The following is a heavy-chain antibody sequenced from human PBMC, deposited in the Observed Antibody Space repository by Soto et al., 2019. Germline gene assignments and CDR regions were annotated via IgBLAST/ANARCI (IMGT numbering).Heavy chain of an antibody. CDR3: ARSRGSPWLVLYYFDY. Sequence: ASVKVSCKASGYTFTSYGISWVRQAPGQGLEWMGWISAYNGNTNYAQKLQGRVTMTTDTSTSTAYMELRSLRSDDTAVYYCARSRGSPWLVLYYFDYWGQGTLVTVSS. D-gene: IGHD6-19*01. CDR2: ISAYNGNT. J-gene: IGHJ4*02. CDR1: GYTFTSYG. V-gene: IGHV1-18*01.